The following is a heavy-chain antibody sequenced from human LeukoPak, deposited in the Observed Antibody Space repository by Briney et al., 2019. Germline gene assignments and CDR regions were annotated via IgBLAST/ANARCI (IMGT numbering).Heavy chain of an antibody. Sequence: ASVKVSCKASGYTFTGYDINWVRQATGQGLEWMGWMNPNRGNTGYAQKFQGRVTITRDTSISTAYMELTSLRSEDTAIYYCARYVAGLDSWGQGTLVTVS. J-gene: IGHJ4*02. D-gene: IGHD6-19*01. CDR3: ARYVAGLDS. CDR1: GYTFTGYD. V-gene: IGHV1-8*03. CDR2: MNPNRGNT.